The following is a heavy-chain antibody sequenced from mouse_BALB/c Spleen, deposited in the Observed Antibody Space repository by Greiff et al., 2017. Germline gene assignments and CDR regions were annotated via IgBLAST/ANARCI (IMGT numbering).Heavy chain of an antibody. V-gene: IGHV14-3*02. J-gene: IGHJ3*01. D-gene: IGHD1-1*01. CDR3: ARGAYGAWFAY. Sequence: VHVKQSGAELVKPGASVKLSCTASGFNIKDTYMHWVKQRPEQGLEWIGRIDPANGNTKYDPKFQGKATITADTSSNTAYLQLSSLTSEDTAVYYCARGAYGAWFAYWGQGTLVTVSA. CDR2: IDPANGNT. CDR1: GFNIKDTY.